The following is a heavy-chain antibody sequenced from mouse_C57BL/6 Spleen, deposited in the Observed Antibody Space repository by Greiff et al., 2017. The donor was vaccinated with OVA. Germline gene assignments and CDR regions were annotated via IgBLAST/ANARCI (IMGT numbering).Heavy chain of an antibody. CDR1: GYTFTSYW. V-gene: IGHV1-55*01. D-gene: IGHD2-4*01. Sequence: QVQLQQPGAELVKPGASVKMSCKASGYTFTSYWITWVKQRPGQGLEWIGDIYPGSGSTNYNEKFKSKATLTVDTSSSTAYMQLSSLTSEDSAVYYCARDEYDEDYYAMDYWGQGTSVTVSS. CDR3: ARDEYDEDYYAMDY. J-gene: IGHJ4*01. CDR2: IYPGSGST.